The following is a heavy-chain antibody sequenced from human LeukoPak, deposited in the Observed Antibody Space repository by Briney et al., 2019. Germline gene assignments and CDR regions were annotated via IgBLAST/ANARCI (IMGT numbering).Heavy chain of an antibody. D-gene: IGHD2-2*01. CDR1: GDSISSGSYY. CDR2: IYTSGST. V-gene: IGHV4-61*02. Sequence: PSETLSLTCTVSGDSISSGSYYWSWIRQPAGKGLEWIGRIYTSGSTNYNPSLKSRVTMSVDTSKNQFSLKLSSVTAADTAVYYCARDFPEYCSSTSCYGDYFDYWGQGTLVTVSS. J-gene: IGHJ4*02. CDR3: ARDFPEYCSSTSCYGDYFDY.